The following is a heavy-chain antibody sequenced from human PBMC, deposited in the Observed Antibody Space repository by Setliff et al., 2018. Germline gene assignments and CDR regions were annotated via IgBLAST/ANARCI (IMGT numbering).Heavy chain of an antibody. CDR2: IYYSGNT. CDR3: ARGKTFFGAFIRAFDI. Sequence: PSETLSLTCSVSGGSIDSHYWSWIRQPPGKGLEWIGSIYYSGNTNYNPSLKSRVTISIDTSKNQLSLKLSSVTAADTAVYHCARGKTFFGAFIRAFDIWGQGRMVTVSS. CDR1: GGSIDSHY. V-gene: IGHV4-59*11. D-gene: IGHD3-3*01. J-gene: IGHJ3*02.